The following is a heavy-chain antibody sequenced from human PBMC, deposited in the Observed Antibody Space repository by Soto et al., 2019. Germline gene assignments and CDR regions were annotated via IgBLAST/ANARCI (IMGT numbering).Heavy chain of an antibody. CDR3: ASLEITGY. CDR2: INTSGSST. D-gene: IGHD3-16*01. Sequence: QVQLVQSGAEVKKPGASVKVSCKASGYTLSSNYMVWVRQAPGQGLEWMGIINTSGSSTDYAQKFQGRLTMTRDTSTNTVYMELSSLRSEDTAVYYCASLEITGYWGQGTQVTVSS. J-gene: IGHJ4*02. CDR1: GYTLSSNY. V-gene: IGHV1-46*01.